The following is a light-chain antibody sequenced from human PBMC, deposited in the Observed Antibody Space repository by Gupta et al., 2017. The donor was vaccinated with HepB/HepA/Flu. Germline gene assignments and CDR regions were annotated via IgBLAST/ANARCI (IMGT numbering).Light chain of an antibody. Sequence: QSALTQPASVSGSPGQSIPISCTGTNSEFGGYKSVSWYQHHPGTAPKLLISGVTDRPSGISSRFSASQSANTASLTISGLQAEDEADYYCLSYRSSDTLFGTGTKVTVL. V-gene: IGLV2-14*03. CDR3: LSYRSSDTL. CDR2: GVT. CDR1: NSEFGGYKS. J-gene: IGLJ1*01.